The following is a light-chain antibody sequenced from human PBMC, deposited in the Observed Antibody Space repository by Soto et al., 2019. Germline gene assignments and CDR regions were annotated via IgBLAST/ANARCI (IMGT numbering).Light chain of an antibody. CDR2: KTD. V-gene: IGLV1-47*01. CDR3: AAWDDSLRGPV. CDR1: SSNIGGNY. J-gene: IGLJ2*01. Sequence: QSVLTQPPSASGTPGQRVTISCPGSSSNIGGNYVYWYQQLPGTAPKLLIYKTDQRPSGVPDRFSGSKSGTSASLAISGLRSEDEADYFCAAWDDSLRGPVFGGGTKLTVL.